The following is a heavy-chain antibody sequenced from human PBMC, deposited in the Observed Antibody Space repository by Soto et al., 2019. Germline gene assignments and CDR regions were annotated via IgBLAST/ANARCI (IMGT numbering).Heavy chain of an antibody. V-gene: IGHV3-21*01. CDR3: ARRTLWYYFDY. CDR2: ISSSSSYI. J-gene: IGHJ4*02. Sequence: PWWSLRLSCSASVFTFSSYSMNCFRQAPGKGLEWVSSISSSSSYIYYADSVKGRFTISRDNAKNSLYLQMNSLRAEDTAVYYCARRTLWYYFDYWGQGTLVTVSS. CDR1: VFTFSSYS. D-gene: IGHD2-21*01.